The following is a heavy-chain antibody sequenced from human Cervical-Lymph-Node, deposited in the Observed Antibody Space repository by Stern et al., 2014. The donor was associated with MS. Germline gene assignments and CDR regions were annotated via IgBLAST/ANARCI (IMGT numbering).Heavy chain of an antibody. CDR3: ARDLATVGWFDP. D-gene: IGHD4-23*01. Sequence: QVQLQESGPGLVKPAETLSLTCTVSGGSLRRNYCSWIRQPPGKGLEWIGDIYYSGSTNYNPSLKSRVTISIDTSKNQFSLNLTSVTAADTAVYYCARDLATVGWFDPWGQGTLVTVSS. CDR2: IYYSGST. CDR1: GGSLRRNY. J-gene: IGHJ5*02. V-gene: IGHV4-59*01.